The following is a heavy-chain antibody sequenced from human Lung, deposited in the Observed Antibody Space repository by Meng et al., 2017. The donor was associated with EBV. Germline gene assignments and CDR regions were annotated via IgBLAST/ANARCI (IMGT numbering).Heavy chain of an antibody. D-gene: IGHD5-24*01. CDR3: LRVEMA. Sequence: EESGGDLVQPGGSLRLSCTASGFSLSRSWIQWVRQAPGRGLEWVSRINADGKTTTYAVSVKGRFTVSRDNAKNTVFLQMNRLTVEDTAVYYCLRVEMAWGQGTLVTVSS. CDR1: GFSLSRSW. V-gene: IGHV3-74*03. CDR2: INADGKTT. J-gene: IGHJ5*02.